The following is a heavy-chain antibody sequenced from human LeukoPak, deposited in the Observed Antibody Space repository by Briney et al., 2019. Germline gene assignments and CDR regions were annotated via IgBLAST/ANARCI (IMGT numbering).Heavy chain of an antibody. J-gene: IGHJ4*02. V-gene: IGHV3-66*01. Sequence: GGSLRLSCAASGFIVTNSYISWVRQAPGKGLEWVSVIYGDGSTFYADAAEGRFTISRDVSRNMVYLQVNGLTAADTAVYYCTRAQTGFTSGWNIFGYWGQGALVTVSS. CDR3: TRAQTGFTSGWNIFGY. CDR2: IYGDGST. D-gene: IGHD6-19*01. CDR1: GFIVTNSY.